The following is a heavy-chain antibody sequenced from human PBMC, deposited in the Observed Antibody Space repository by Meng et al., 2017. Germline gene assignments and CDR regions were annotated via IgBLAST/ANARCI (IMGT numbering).Heavy chain of an antibody. V-gene: IGHV3-20*04. Sequence: GGSLRLSCAASGFTFDDYGMSWVRQAPGKGLEWVSGINWNGGSTGYADSVKGRFTISRDNAKNSLYLQMNSLRAEDTAVYYCARASGHDSSGYYSGGYYYYYYGMDVWGQGTTVTVSS. CDR3: ARASGHDSSGYYSGGYYYYYYGMDV. J-gene: IGHJ6*02. CDR1: GFTFDDYG. CDR2: INWNGGST. D-gene: IGHD3-22*01.